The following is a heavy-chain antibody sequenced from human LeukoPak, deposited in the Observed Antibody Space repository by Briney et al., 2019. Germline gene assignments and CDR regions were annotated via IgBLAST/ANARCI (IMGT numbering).Heavy chain of an antibody. CDR1: GGSISSYY. CDR3: ARVSWFPGTSYYYMDV. V-gene: IGHV4-59*01. Sequence: SETLPLTCTVSGGSISSYYWSWIRQPPGKGLEWIGYIHYSGTTNYNPSLKSRVTIPVDTSKNQFPLKLSSVTAADTAVYYCARVSWFPGTSYYYMDVWGKGTTVTVSS. D-gene: IGHD1-1*01. CDR2: IHYSGTT. J-gene: IGHJ6*03.